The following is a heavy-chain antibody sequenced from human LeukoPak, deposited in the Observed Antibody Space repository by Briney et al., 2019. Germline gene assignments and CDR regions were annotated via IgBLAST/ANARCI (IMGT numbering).Heavy chain of an antibody. V-gene: IGHV3-13*01. CDR2: IGTAGDT. CDR1: GFSFSSND. CDR3: ARAAPRVPTYCSGGSCYPKLYGMDV. J-gene: IGHJ6*02. D-gene: IGHD2-15*01. Sequence: HSGGSLRLSCAASGFSFSSNDMHWVRQATGKGLEWVSAIGTAGDTYYSGSVKGRFTISKENAKNSLYLQMNSLRAEDTAAYYCARAAPRVPTYCSGGSCYPKLYGMDVWGQGTTVTVSS.